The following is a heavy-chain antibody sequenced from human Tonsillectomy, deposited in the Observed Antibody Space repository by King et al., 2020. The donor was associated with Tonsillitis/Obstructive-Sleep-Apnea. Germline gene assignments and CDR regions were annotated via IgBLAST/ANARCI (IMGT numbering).Heavy chain of an antibody. CDR2: IYPGDSDT. V-gene: IGHV5-51*01. CDR1: GYSFTSYW. D-gene: IGHD2-2*01. Sequence: QLVQSGAEVKKPGVSLKISCQGSGYSFTSYWIAWVRQMPGKGLEWMGSIYPGDSDTRYSPSIQGQVTISADKSISTAYLQWSSLKASDTAMYYCAGQGCNSTSSYSHCNCFDPWRQGPRVTVSS. CDR3: AGQGCNSTSSYSHCNCFDP. J-gene: IGHJ5*02.